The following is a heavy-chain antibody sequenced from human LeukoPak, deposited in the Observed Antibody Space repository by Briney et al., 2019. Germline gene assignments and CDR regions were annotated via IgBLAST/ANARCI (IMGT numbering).Heavy chain of an antibody. D-gene: IGHD2-2*01. Sequence: PGGSLRLSCAASGFTFSNYNMNWVRQAPGKGLEWVSYISTSSSTIYYADSVKGRFTISRDNAKNSLYLQMNSLRAEDTAVYYCFRGTRMPGDYWGQGTLVTVSS. CDR1: GFTFSNYN. V-gene: IGHV3-48*01. CDR3: FRGTRMPGDY. CDR2: ISTSSSTI. J-gene: IGHJ4*02.